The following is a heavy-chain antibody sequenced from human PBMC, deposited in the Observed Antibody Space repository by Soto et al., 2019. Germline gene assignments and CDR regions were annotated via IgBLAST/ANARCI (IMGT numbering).Heavy chain of an antibody. CDR1: GYNLPNYG. Sequence: QVHLIQSGGEVTKPGASVKVSCKASGYNLPNYGVTWVRQSPGPGLEWVGWISALSAKASYAQNLQGRVTMTIDTSTDIADMEVSSITSDVTAIYYCATGREGVSGSYFDFWGQGTLVSVSS. V-gene: IGHV1-18*01. D-gene: IGHD3-10*01. J-gene: IGHJ4*02. CDR3: ATGREGVSGSYFDF. CDR2: ISALSAKA.